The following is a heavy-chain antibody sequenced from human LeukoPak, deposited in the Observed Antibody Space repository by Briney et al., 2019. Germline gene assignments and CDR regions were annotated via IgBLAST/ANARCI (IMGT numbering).Heavy chain of an antibody. CDR2: ISSSGSTK. J-gene: IGHJ4*02. D-gene: IGHD3-22*01. Sequence: GGSLRLSCAASGFTFSSYEMNWVRQAPGKGLEWVSYISSSGSTKYYADSVKGRFTISRDNAKNSLSLQVNSLSAEDTAVYYCARSRSGYYEDYWGQGTLVTVSS. V-gene: IGHV3-48*03. CDR3: ARSRSGYYEDY. CDR1: GFTFSSYE.